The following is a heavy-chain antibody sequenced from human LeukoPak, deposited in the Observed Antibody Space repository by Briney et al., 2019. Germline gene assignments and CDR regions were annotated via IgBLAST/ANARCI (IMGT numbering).Heavy chain of an antibody. V-gene: IGHV3-30*18. J-gene: IGHJ5*02. CDR2: ISYDGSNK. CDR1: GFTFSSYV. Sequence: QAGRSLRLSCAASGFTFSSYVMHWGRQAPAKGLEWVAVISYDGSNKYYADSVKGRFTISRDNSKNTLYLQMNSLRAEDTAVYYCAKDPAARGVIIPLNWFDPWGQGTLVTVSS. D-gene: IGHD3-10*01. CDR3: AKDPAARGVIIPLNWFDP.